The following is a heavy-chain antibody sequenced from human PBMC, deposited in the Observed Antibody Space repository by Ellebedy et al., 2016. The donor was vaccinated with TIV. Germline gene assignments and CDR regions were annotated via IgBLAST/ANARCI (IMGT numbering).Heavy chain of an antibody. CDR1: GFTFNSYT. V-gene: IGHV3-21*01. J-gene: IGHJ2*01. CDR3: ARDRVAAAGDWYFDL. Sequence: GESLKISCAASGFTFNSYTMNWVRQAPGKGLEWVSSISGSRTYIYYTDSVKGRFTISRDNAKNSLYLQMNSLRAEDTAVYHCARDRVAAAGDWYFDLWGRGTLVTVSS. CDR2: ISGSRTYI. D-gene: IGHD6-13*01.